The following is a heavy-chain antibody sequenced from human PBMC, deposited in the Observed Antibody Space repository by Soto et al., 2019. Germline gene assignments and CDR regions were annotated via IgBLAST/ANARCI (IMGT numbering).Heavy chain of an antibody. CDR1: GASITSTTYF. J-gene: IGHJ4*02. Sequence: PSETLSLTGTLSGASITSTTYFWAWIRQPPGKGLEWVGSIYYSGRTYYNPSLRSRVTISVDRSKNQFSLTMSSVTAADTAVYYCAKNLPRTGRFDYWGQGTSVTVSS. CDR2: IYYSGRT. CDR3: AKNLPRTGRFDY. V-gene: IGHV4-39*01.